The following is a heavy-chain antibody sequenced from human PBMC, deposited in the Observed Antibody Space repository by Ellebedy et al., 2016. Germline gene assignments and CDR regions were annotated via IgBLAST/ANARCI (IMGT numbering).Heavy chain of an antibody. D-gene: IGHD6-13*01. Sequence: SETLSLXCTVSGGSISSYYWSWIRQPPGKGLEWIGYIYYSGSTNYNPSLKSRVTISVDTSKNQFSLKLGSVTAADTAVYYCARHPPRGSQQLDYWGQGTLVTVSS. J-gene: IGHJ4*02. V-gene: IGHV4-59*08. CDR3: ARHPPRGSQQLDY. CDR1: GGSISSYY. CDR2: IYYSGST.